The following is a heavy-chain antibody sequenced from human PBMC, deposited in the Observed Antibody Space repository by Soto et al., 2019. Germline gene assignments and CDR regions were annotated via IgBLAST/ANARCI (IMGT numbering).Heavy chain of an antibody. J-gene: IGHJ6*02. V-gene: IGHV3-23*01. CDR2: ISGSGGST. D-gene: IGHD2-8*01. Sequence: SLRLSCAASGFTFSSYAMSWVRQAPGKGLEWVSAISGSGGSTYYADSVKGRFTISRDNSKNSLYLQMNSLRAEDTAVYYCARLYCTNGVCPYGMDVWGQGTTVTVSS. CDR1: GFTFSSYA. CDR3: ARLYCTNGVCPYGMDV.